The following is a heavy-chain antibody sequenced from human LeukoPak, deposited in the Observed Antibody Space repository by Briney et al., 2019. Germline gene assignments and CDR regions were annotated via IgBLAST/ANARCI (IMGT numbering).Heavy chain of an antibody. D-gene: IGHD3-10*01. CDR3: ARGYYYGSGSIFYYYGMDV. V-gene: IGHV6-1*01. CDR1: GDSVSSNSAA. CDR2: TYYRSKWYN. Sequence: SQTLSLTCAISGDSVSSNSAAWNWIRQSPSRGLEWLGRTYYRSKWYNDYAVSVKSRITINPDTSKNQFSLQLNSVTPEDTAVYYCARGYYYGSGSIFYYYGMDVWGQGTTVTVSS. J-gene: IGHJ6*02.